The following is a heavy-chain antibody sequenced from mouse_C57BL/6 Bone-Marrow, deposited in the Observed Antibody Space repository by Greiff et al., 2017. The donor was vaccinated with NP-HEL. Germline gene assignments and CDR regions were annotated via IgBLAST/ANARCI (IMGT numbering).Heavy chain of an antibody. D-gene: IGHD2-3*01. J-gene: IGHJ1*03. CDR1: GYTFTSYW. CDR3: ARFYDGYPYFDV. V-gene: IGHV1-55*01. CDR2: IYPGRGST. Sequence: QVQLQQPGAELVKPGASVKMSCKASGYTFTSYWITWVKQRPGQGLEWIGDIYPGRGSTNYNEKFKSKATLTVDTSSSTAYMQLSSLTSEDSAVYYCARFYDGYPYFDVWGTGTTVTVSS.